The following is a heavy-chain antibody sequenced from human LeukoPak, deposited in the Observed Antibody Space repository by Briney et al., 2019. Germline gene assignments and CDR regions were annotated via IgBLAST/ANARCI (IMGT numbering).Heavy chain of an antibody. CDR2: IYYSGST. D-gene: IGHD2-15*01. CDR3: ARFGSGRYYMDV. CDR1: GGSVSSYY. Sequence: SETLSLTCTVSGGSVSSYYWSWIRQPPGKGLGWIGYIYYSGSTNYNPSLKSRVTISVDTSKNQFSLNLSSVTAADTAIYYCARFGSGRYYMDVWSKGTRSPS. V-gene: IGHV4-59*02. J-gene: IGHJ6*03.